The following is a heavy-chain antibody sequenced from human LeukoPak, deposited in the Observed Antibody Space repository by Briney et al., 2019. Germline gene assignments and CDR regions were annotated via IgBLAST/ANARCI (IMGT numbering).Heavy chain of an antibody. J-gene: IGHJ4*02. Sequence: GASVKVSCKASGGTFSSYTISWVRQAPGQGLEWMGGIIPLFGTPDYAQKFQDRLTITADKSTSTAYMELSSLRSEDTAVYYCARDLVGYIVGATGGFDYWGQGTLVTVSS. CDR2: IIPLFGTP. CDR1: GGTFSSYT. V-gene: IGHV1-69*06. D-gene: IGHD1-26*01. CDR3: ARDLVGYIVGATGGFDY.